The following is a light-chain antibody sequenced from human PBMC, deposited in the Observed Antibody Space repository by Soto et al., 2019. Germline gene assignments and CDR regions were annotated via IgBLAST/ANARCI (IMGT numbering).Light chain of an antibody. CDR1: RSVSSY. Sequence: EIVLTQSPATLSLSPGDRATLSCRASRSVSSYLAWYQQKPGQAPRLLIYDASNRATGIPARFSGSGSGTDFTLTISSLEPEDFAVYYCQQRSNWPPFTCGPGTKVDIK. CDR2: DAS. V-gene: IGKV3-11*01. CDR3: QQRSNWPPFT. J-gene: IGKJ3*01.